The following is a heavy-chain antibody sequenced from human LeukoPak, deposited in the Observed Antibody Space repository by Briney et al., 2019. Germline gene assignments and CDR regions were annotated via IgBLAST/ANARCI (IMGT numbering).Heavy chain of an antibody. CDR2: ISYDGSNK. J-gene: IGHJ6*03. V-gene: IGHV3-30*18. CDR1: GFTFSSYG. Sequence: GGSLRLSCEVSGFTFSSYGMHWVRQAPGKGLEWVAVISYDGSNKYYADSVKGRFTISRDNSKNTLYLQMNSLRAEDTAVYYCAKGGLGTAMVPYYYYYYMDVWGKGTTVTVSS. CDR3: AKGGLGTAMVPYYYYYYMDV. D-gene: IGHD5-18*01.